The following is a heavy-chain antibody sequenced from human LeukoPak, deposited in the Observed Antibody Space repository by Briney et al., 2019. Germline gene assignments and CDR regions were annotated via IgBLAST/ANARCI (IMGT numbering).Heavy chain of an antibody. CDR2: ISGSGGST. J-gene: IGHJ4*02. V-gene: IGHV3-23*01. CDR3: AKRDLNYYDSSGYYYY. D-gene: IGHD3-22*01. Sequence: PGGSLRLSCVVSGFTFSTYWMSWVRQAPGKGLEWVSAISGSGGSTYYADSVKGRFTISRDNSKNTLYLQMNSLRAEDTAVYYCAKRDLNYYDSSGYYYYWGQGTLVTVYS. CDR1: GFTFSTYW.